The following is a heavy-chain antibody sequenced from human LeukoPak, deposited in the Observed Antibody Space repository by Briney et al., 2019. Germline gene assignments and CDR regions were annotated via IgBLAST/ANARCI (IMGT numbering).Heavy chain of an antibody. D-gene: IGHD3-10*01. CDR1: GFTFDDYA. CDR3: ARVGVTMVRGVPYYYYGMDV. J-gene: IGHJ6*02. CDR2: ISWNSGSI. Sequence: PGRSLRLSCAASGFTFDDYAMHWVRQAPGKGLEWVSGISWNSGSIGYADSVKGRFTISRDNAKNSLYLQMNSLRAEDTAVYYCARVGVTMVRGVPYYYYGMDVWGQGTTVTVSS. V-gene: IGHV3-9*01.